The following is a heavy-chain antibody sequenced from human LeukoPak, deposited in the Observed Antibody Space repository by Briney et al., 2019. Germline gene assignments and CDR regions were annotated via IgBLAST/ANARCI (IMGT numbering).Heavy chain of an antibody. Sequence: SVKVSCKASGGTFSSYAISWVRQAPGQGLEWMGGIIPIFGTANYAQKFQGRVTITADTSTSTVYMELNSLRSEDTAVYYCASRYYDSSRYYQYYFDYWGQGTLVTVSS. J-gene: IGHJ4*02. CDR1: GGTFSSYA. CDR3: ASRYYDSSRYYQYYFDY. D-gene: IGHD3-22*01. CDR2: IIPIFGTA. V-gene: IGHV1-69*06.